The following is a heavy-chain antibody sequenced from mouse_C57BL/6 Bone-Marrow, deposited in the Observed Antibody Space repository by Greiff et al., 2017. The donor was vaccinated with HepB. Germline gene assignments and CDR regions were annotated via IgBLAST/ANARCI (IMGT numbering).Heavy chain of an antibody. CDR2: ISNGGGST. CDR1: GFTFSDYY. Sequence: EVKLQESGGGLVQPGGSLKLSCAASGFTFSDYYMYWVRQTPEKRLEWVAYISNGGGSTYYPDTVKGRFTISRDNAKNTQYLQMSRLKSEDTAMYYCASYYSDSFAYWGQGTLVTVSA. V-gene: IGHV5-12*01. J-gene: IGHJ3*01. CDR3: ASYYSDSFAY. D-gene: IGHD2-12*01.